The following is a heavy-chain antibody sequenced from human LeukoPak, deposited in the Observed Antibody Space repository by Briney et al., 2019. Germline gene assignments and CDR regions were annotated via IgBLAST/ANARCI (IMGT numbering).Heavy chain of an antibody. J-gene: IGHJ4*02. CDR1: GGSISSSSYY. D-gene: IGHD6-13*01. V-gene: IGHV4-39*07. Sequence: SETLSLTCTVSGGSISSSSYYWGWIRQPPGKGLEWIGSIYYSGSTYYNPSLKSRVTISVDTSKNQFSLKLSSVTAADTAVYYCATGGDSSSWYVGGYWGQGTLVTVSS. CDR3: ATGGDSSSWYVGGY. CDR2: IYYSGST.